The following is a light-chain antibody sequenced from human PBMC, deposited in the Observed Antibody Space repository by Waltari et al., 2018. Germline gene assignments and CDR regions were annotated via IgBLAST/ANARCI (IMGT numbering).Light chain of an antibody. Sequence: QSALPQPASVSGSPGQAITIYCTGTSSVVGCYNLLSWYQHYTGKAPTPKIYEGTKRPSGVSNRFSGSKSGNTASLTISGLQAEDEADYHCCSYAHSSRVVFGGGTKVTVL. CDR3: CSYAHSSRVV. V-gene: IGLV2-23*01. J-gene: IGLJ2*01. CDR2: EGT. CDR1: SSVVGCYNL.